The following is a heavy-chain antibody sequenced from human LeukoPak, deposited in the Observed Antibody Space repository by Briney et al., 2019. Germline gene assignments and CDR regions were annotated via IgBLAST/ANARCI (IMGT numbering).Heavy chain of an antibody. V-gene: IGHV3-53*01. D-gene: IGHD1-26*01. CDR3: AREREWDRWSRVLGEHYYFDY. CDR2: IYSGGST. Sequence: GGSLRLSCAASGFTVSSNYMSWVRQAPGKGLEWVSVIYSGGSTYYADSVKGRFTISRDNSKNTLYLQMNSLRAEDTAVYYCAREREWDRWSRVLGEHYYFDYWGQGTLVTVSS. J-gene: IGHJ4*02. CDR1: GFTVSSNY.